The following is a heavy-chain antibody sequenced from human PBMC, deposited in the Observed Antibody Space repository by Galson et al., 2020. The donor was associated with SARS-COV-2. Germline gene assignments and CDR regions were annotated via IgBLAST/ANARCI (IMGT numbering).Heavy chain of an antibody. CDR2: ISYDGSNK. CDR3: AKAMEMATIQPDY. D-gene: IGHD3-10*01. CDR1: GFTFSSYG. J-gene: IGHJ4*02. Sequence: GGSLRLSCAASGFTFSSYGMHWVRQAPRKGLEWVAVISYDGSNKYYADSVKGRFTISRDNSKNTLYLQMNSLRAEDTAVYYCAKAMEMATIQPDYWGQGTLVTVSS. V-gene: IGHV3-30*18.